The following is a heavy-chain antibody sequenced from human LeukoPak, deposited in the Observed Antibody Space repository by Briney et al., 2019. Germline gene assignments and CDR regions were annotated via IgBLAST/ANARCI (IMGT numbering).Heavy chain of an antibody. D-gene: IGHD5-18*01. CDR3: ASPSVDTAMASWDY. J-gene: IGHJ4*02. V-gene: IGHV3-53*01. CDR1: GFTVSSNY. CDR2: IYIGGTT. Sequence: GGSLRLSCAASGFTVSSNYMSCVRQAPGKGLEWVSVIYIGGTTYYADSVKGRFTISRDNSKNMLYLQMNSLRAEDTAVYYCASPSVDTAMASWDYWGQGTLVTVSS.